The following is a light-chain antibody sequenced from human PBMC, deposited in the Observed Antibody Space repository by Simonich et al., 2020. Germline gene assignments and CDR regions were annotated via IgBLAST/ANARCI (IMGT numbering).Light chain of an antibody. CDR1: SPNIGAGYD. CDR3: QSYDSSLSGAV. Sequence: QSVLTQPPSVSGAPGQRVTISCTGSSPNIGAGYDVHWYQQLPGTAPNLPTYGNSNRPSGVPDRFSGSKSGTSASLAITGLQAEDEAEYYCQSYDSSLSGAVFGGGTQLTVL. V-gene: IGLV1-40*01. J-gene: IGLJ7*01. CDR2: GNS.